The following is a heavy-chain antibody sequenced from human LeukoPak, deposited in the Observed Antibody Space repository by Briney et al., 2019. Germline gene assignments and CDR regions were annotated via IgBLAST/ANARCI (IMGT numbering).Heavy chain of an antibody. CDR2: IKQDGSEK. Sequence: GGTLSLSCAASGFTFSSYWMSWVRQAPGKGLEWVANIKQDGSEKYYVDSVKGRFTISRDNAKNSLYLQMNSLRAEDTAVYYCARDSWWELLLPVYYFDYWGQGTLVTVSS. CDR1: GFTFSSYW. V-gene: IGHV3-7*01. D-gene: IGHD1-26*01. J-gene: IGHJ4*02. CDR3: ARDSWWELLLPVYYFDY.